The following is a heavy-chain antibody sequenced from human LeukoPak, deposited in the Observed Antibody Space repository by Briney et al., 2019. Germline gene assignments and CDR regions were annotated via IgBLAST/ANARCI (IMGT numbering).Heavy chain of an antibody. D-gene: IGHD1-26*01. CDR1: GFTFSSYE. V-gene: IGHV3-48*03. Sequence: PGGSLRLSCAASGFTFSSYEMNWVRQAPGKGLEWVSYISSSGSTIYYADSVKGRFTISRDNAKNSLYLQMNSLRAKDTAVYYCARDGHWVGQGSYADYWGQGTLVTVSS. J-gene: IGHJ4*02. CDR3: ARDGHWVGQGSYADY. CDR2: ISSSGSTI.